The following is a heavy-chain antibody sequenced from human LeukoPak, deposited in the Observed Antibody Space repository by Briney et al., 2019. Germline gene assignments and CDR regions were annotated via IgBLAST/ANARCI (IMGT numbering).Heavy chain of an antibody. Sequence: SETLSLTCTVSGGSISSYYWSWIRQPPGKGLEWIGYIYYSGSTNYNPSLKSRVTISVDTSKNQSSLKLSSVTAADTAVYYCARVIRYCSGGSCYAPAFDPWGQGTLVTVSS. J-gene: IGHJ5*02. CDR3: ARVIRYCSGGSCYAPAFDP. CDR1: GGSISSYY. D-gene: IGHD2-15*01. V-gene: IGHV4-59*01. CDR2: IYYSGST.